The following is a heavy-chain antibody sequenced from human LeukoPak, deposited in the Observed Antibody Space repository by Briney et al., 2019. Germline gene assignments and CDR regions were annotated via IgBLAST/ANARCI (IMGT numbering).Heavy chain of an antibody. V-gene: IGHV3-23*01. J-gene: IGHJ4*02. D-gene: IGHD2-2*01. CDR3: AKEVVVVPAAVVDY. CDR2: ISGSGGST. Sequence: GGSLRLSCAASGFTFSSYAMSWDRQAPGKGLEWVSAISGSGGSTYYADSVKGRFTISRDNSKNTLYLQMNSLRAEDTAVYYRAKEVVVVPAAVVDYWGQGTLVTVSS. CDR1: GFTFSSYA.